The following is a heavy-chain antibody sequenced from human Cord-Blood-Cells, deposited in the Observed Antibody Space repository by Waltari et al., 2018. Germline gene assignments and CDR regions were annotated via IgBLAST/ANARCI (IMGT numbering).Heavy chain of an antibody. CDR3: AMGVEYSSSSAFDI. Sequence: QVQLVQSGAEVKKPGSSVKVSCKASGGTFSSYAISWVRQAPGQGLEGMAGIIPSFGTANCAQKVQGRVTMTAAESTGTAYMELSSLRSEDTALYYCAMGVEYSSSSAFDIWGQGTMVTVSS. D-gene: IGHD6-6*01. CDR1: GGTFSSYA. J-gene: IGHJ3*02. V-gene: IGHV1-69*01. CDR2: IIPSFGTA.